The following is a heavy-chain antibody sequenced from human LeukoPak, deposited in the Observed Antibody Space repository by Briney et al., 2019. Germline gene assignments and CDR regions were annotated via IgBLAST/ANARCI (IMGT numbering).Heavy chain of an antibody. CDR1: GYTFTGYY. V-gene: IGHV1-2*02. CDR3: ARAGVRVVDVVVTAMEAYYFDY. J-gene: IGHJ4*02. CDR2: INPNSGGT. D-gene: IGHD2-21*02. Sequence: GASVKASCKASGYTFTGYYMHWVRQAPGQGLEWMGWINPNSGGTNYAQKFQGRVTMTRDTSISTAYMELSRLRSDDTAVYYCARAGVRVVDVVVTAMEAYYFDYWGQGTLVTVSS.